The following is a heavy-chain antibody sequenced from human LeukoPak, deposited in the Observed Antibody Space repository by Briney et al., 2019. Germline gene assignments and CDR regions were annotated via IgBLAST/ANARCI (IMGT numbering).Heavy chain of an antibody. D-gene: IGHD2-2*01. CDR3: AREQEGTSNFDY. Sequence: GGSLRLSCAASGFTFSSYSMNWVRQAPGKGLEWVSSISSSSSYIYYADSVKGRFTISRDNAKNSLYLQMNSLRAEDTALYHCAREQEGTSNFDYWGQGTLVTVSS. CDR2: ISSSSSYI. V-gene: IGHV3-21*04. J-gene: IGHJ4*02. CDR1: GFTFSSYS.